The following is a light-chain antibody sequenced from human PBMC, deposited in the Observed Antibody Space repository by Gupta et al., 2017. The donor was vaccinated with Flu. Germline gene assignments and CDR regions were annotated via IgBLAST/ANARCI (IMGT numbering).Light chain of an antibody. CDR3: CSYAGSYTPWV. V-gene: IGLV2-11*02. Sequence: QSALTQPRPVSGSPGQSVSISCTGTNSDVGGYNYVSWYQQHPGKAPKLMIYDVSKRPSGVPDRFSGSKSGNTASLTISGLQAEDEADYYCCSYAGSYTPWVFGGGTKLTVL. CDR2: DVS. J-gene: IGLJ2*01. CDR1: NSDVGGYNY.